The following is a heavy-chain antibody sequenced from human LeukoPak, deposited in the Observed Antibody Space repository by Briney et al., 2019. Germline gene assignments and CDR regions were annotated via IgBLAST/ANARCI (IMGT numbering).Heavy chain of an antibody. CDR1: GYTFTSYG. CDR2: ISAYNGNT. V-gene: IGHV1-18*01. Sequence: GASVKVSCKASGYTFTSYGISWVLQAPGQGLEWMGWISAYNGNTNYAQKLQGRVTMTTDTSTSTAYMELRSLRSDDTAVYYCARVHNLGYCSSTSCYRSYYYGMDVWGQGTTVTVSS. J-gene: IGHJ6*02. D-gene: IGHD2-2*02. CDR3: ARVHNLGYCSSTSCYRSYYYGMDV.